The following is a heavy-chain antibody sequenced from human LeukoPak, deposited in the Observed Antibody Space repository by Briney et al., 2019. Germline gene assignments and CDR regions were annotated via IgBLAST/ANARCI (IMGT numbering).Heavy chain of an antibody. CDR3: ARDVGGPLPR. CDR2: IYYSGST. CDR1: GGSISSSIYY. J-gene: IGHJ4*02. V-gene: IGHV4-39*07. D-gene: IGHD3-16*01. Sequence: SETLSLTCTVSGGSISSSIYYWGWIRQPPGKGLEWIGSIYYSGSTYYNPSLKSRVTISVDTSKNQFSLKLSSVTAADTAVYYCARDVGGPLPRWGQGTLVTVSS.